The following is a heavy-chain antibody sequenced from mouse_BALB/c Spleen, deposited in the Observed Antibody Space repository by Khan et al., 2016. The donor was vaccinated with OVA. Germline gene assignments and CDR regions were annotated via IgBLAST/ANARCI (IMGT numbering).Heavy chain of an antibody. CDR1: GYTFTSYY. D-gene: IGHD1-1*02. V-gene: IGHV1S81*02. Sequence: QVQLQQSGAELVKPGASVRLSCKASGYTFTSYYLYWVKQRPGQGLEWIGDINPNNGVTNFNEKFKNKATLTVDKSSSTAYMQLSSLTSEDSAVYYCTRLGYGAFAYWGQGTLVTVSA. CDR3: TRLGYGAFAY. CDR2: INPNNGVT. J-gene: IGHJ3*01.